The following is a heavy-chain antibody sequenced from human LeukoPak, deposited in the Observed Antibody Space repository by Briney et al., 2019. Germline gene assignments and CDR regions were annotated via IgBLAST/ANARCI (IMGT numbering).Heavy chain of an antibody. CDR2: IYYDGNGK. D-gene: IGHD3-3*02. J-gene: IGHJ4*02. CDR3: ARVEVLARGYFDY. CDR1: GFTFSTYG. V-gene: IGHV3-33*01. Sequence: GGSLRLSCAVSGFTFSTYGMHWVRQAPDKGLEWVAVIYYDGNGKYYGDSVKGRFTISRDNAKNSLYLQMNSLRAEDTAVYYCARVEVLARGYFDYWGQGTLVTVSS.